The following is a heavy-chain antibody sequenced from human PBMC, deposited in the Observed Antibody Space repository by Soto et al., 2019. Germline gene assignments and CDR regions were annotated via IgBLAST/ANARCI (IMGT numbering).Heavy chain of an antibody. J-gene: IGHJ6*02. CDR3: ATRLSSSWYDYYYGMDV. CDR1: GFTFSSYA. Sequence: PGGSLRLSCAASGFTFSSYAMSWVRQAPGKGLEWVSAISGSGGSTYYADSVKGRFTISRDNSKNTLYLQMNSLRAEDTAVFYCATRLSSSWYDYYYGMDVWGQGTTVTVSS. V-gene: IGHV3-23*01. CDR2: ISGSGGST. D-gene: IGHD6-13*01.